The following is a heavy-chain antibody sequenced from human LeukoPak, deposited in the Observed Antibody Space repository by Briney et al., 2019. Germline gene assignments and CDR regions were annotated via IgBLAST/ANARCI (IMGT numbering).Heavy chain of an antibody. Sequence: ASMKISSAVSGYTFTNYGINWVRQAPGQGLEWMGWISGYNGNTKYAQKLQGRVTMTTDTSTSTAYMELTSLRSDDTAVYYCARAYYYDSSGYDDAFYSWGHGTMVTVSS. V-gene: IGHV1-18*01. CDR2: ISGYNGNT. D-gene: IGHD3-22*01. CDR3: ARAYYYDSSGYDDAFYS. J-gene: IGHJ3*02. CDR1: GYTFTNYG.